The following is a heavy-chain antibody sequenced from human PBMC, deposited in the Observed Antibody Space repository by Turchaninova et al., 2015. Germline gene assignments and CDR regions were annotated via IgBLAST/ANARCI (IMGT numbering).Heavy chain of an antibody. Sequence: QVQLQQWGAGLLKPSETLSLPCAVYGGSFSGYYGIVVPQPPVKGVEGIGEIKHSGSTNYNPSHKSRVTISVDTSKNQFSLKLSSVTAADTAVYYCASTPRYGFDYWGQGTLVTVSS. J-gene: IGHJ4*02. V-gene: IGHV4-34*01. D-gene: IGHD1-1*01. CDR1: GGSFSGYY. CDR2: IKHSGST. CDR3: ASTPRYGFDY.